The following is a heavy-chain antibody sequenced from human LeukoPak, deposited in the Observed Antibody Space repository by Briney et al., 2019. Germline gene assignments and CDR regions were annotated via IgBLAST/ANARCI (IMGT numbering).Heavy chain of an antibody. CDR2: INHSGST. CDR1: GGSFSGYY. J-gene: IGHJ6*02. Sequence: PSETLSLTCAVYGGSFSGYYWSWIRQPPGKGLEWIGEINHSGSTNYNLSLKSRVTISVDTSKNQFSLKLSSVTAADTAVYYCARGSFGVDRYYYYGMDVWGQGTTVTVSS. D-gene: IGHD3-3*01. V-gene: IGHV4-34*01. CDR3: ARGSFGVDRYYYYGMDV.